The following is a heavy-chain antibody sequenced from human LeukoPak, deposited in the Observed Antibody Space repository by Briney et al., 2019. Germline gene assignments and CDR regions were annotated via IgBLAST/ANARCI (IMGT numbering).Heavy chain of an antibody. CDR3: ARDNRVGGYYYDSSGYP. D-gene: IGHD3-22*01. Sequence: GASVKVSCKASGYTFTSYGISWVRQAPGQGLEWMGWISAYNGNTNYAQKLQGRVTMTTDTSTSTAYMQLRSLRSDDTAVYYCARDNRVGGYYYDSSGYPWGQGTLVTVSS. J-gene: IGHJ5*02. CDR1: GYTFTSYG. V-gene: IGHV1-18*01. CDR2: ISAYNGNT.